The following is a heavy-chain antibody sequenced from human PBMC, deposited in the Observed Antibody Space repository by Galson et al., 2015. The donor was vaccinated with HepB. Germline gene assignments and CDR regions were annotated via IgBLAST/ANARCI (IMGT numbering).Heavy chain of an antibody. J-gene: IGHJ6*02. CDR1: GGSVSSGSYY. CDR3: ARDGRYYGMDV. CDR2: IYYSGST. Sequence: ETLSLTCTVSGGSVSSGSYYWSWIRQPPGKGLEWIGYIYYSGSTNYNPSLKSRVTISVDTSKNQFSLKLSSVTAADTAVYYCARDGRYYGMDVWGQGTTVTVSS. V-gene: IGHV4-61*01. D-gene: IGHD1-14*01.